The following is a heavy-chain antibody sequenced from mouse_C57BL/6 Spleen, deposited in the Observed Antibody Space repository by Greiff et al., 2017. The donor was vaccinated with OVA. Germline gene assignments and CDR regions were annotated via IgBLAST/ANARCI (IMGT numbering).Heavy chain of an antibody. CDR1: GYTFTDYN. CDR2: INPNNGGT. Sequence: VQLQQSGPELVKPGASVKIPCKASGYTFTDYNMDWVKQSHGKSLEWIGDINPNNGGTIYNQKFKGKATLTVDKSSSTAYMELRSLTSEDTAVYYCARGNYGSSHGYAMDYWGQGTSVTVSS. J-gene: IGHJ4*01. V-gene: IGHV1-18*01. CDR3: ARGNYGSSHGYAMDY. D-gene: IGHD1-1*01.